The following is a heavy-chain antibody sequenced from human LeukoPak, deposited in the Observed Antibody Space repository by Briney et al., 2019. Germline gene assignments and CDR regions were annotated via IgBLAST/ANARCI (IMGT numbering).Heavy chain of an antibody. V-gene: IGHV1-2*02. CDR2: INPNSGGT. J-gene: IGHJ4*02. Sequence: WASVKVSCKASGYTFTGYYMHWVRQAPGQGLEWMGWINPNSGGTNYAQKFQGRVTMTRDTSISTAYMELSRLRSDDTAVYYCARDRVTMVRGVVGSVYWGQGTLVTVSS. D-gene: IGHD3-10*01. CDR1: GYTFTGYY. CDR3: ARDRVTMVRGVVGSVY.